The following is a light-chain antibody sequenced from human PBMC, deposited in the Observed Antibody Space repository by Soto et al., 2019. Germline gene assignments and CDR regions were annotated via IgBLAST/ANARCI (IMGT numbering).Light chain of an antibody. CDR3: QQYSSSWYT. V-gene: IGKV3-20*01. J-gene: IGKJ2*01. Sequence: VLTQSPDTLPLSPGERATLSCMASQSVSINSLVWYQQKPGQAPRLLIYVASNRATGIPDRFSASGSGTDFTLTSSRLEPEDFAMYYCQQYSSSWYTLGQGTKVEVK. CDR1: QSVSINS. CDR2: VAS.